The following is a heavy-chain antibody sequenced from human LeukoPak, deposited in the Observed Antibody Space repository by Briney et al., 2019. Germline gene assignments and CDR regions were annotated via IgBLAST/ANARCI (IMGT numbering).Heavy chain of an antibody. D-gene: IGHD2-15*01. Sequence: GGSLRLSCAASGFTFSNYWMQWVRQAPGKGLVWVSRINSDGSTTSYADSVKGRFTVSRDNAKNTLFLQMHSLRAEDTAVYYCAGGSYCSGGSCYRGFDYWGRGTLVTVSS. J-gene: IGHJ4*02. V-gene: IGHV3-74*01. CDR2: INSDGSTT. CDR3: AGGSYCSGGSCYRGFDY. CDR1: GFTFSNYW.